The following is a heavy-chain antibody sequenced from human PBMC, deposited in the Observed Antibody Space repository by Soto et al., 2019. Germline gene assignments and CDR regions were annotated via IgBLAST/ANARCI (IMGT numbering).Heavy chain of an antibody. J-gene: IGHJ4*02. Sequence: QVQLMQSGAEVKKRGASVKVSCKASGNTFTNYYIHWVRQAPGQGLEWMGTINPSGGHTTYAQKFLGRVTMTRDTSTSTLYMELTSLRSEDTAVYYCARGGHVVVVTAAFDYWGQGTLVTVSS. CDR3: ARGGHVVVVTAAFDY. CDR1: GNTFTNYY. D-gene: IGHD2-21*02. CDR2: INPSGGHT. V-gene: IGHV1-46*01.